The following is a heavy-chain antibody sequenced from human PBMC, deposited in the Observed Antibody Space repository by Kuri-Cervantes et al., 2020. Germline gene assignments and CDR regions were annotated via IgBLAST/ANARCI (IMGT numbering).Heavy chain of an antibody. Sequence: SETLSLTCTVSGGSISSRYWSWFRQPPGKGLEYIGYVYYSGSTNYNPSLKSRVTISVDTSRNQFSLKLDSVTAADTAVYYCARDGSSWYHWFDPWGQGTLVTVSS. CDR3: ARDGSSWYHWFDP. J-gene: IGHJ5*02. CDR1: GGSISSRY. V-gene: IGHV4-59*11. D-gene: IGHD6-13*01. CDR2: VYYSGST.